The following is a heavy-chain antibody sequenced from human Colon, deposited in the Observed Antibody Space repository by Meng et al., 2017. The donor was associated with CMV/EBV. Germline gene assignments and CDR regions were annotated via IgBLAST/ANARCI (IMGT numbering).Heavy chain of an antibody. CDR2: IWYDGSIK. J-gene: IGHJ4*02. CDR3: ARDPSMALTQYFDF. Sequence: SGFSFSNHGMHWVRQAPGKGLEWVAFIWYDGSIKTSSDSVKGRFTISRDNSKNTLYLQMDNLRAEDTAVYYCARDPSMALTQYFDFWGQGTLVTVSS. V-gene: IGHV3-33*01. D-gene: IGHD2/OR15-2a*01. CDR1: GFSFSNHG.